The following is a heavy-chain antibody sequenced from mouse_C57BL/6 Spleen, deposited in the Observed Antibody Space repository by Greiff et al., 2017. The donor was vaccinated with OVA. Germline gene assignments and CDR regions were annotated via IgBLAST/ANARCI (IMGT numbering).Heavy chain of an antibody. CDR2: ISDGGSYT. V-gene: IGHV5-4*01. Sequence: EVQVLEPGAGLVKPGASLKLSCAASGFTFTSYAMPWVRQTPEQSLEWVANISDGGSYTNYPDKVKGRSTISRDKSYSSLYLQMSHLKSEDTAMVYCAGDEGDYGYFDVWGTGTTVTVSS. CDR3: AGDEGDYGYFDV. D-gene: IGHD2-13*01. J-gene: IGHJ1*03. CDR1: GFTFTSYA.